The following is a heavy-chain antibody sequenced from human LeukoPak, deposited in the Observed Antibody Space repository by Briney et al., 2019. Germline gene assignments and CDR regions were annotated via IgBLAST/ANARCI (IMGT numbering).Heavy chain of an antibody. CDR2: IYYSGST. Sequence: SETLSLTCTVSGGSISSYYWSWIRQSPGKGLEWIGYIYYSGSTKYNPPLKSRVTMLVDTSNNQFSLRLNSVTAADTAVYYCARGTMAGLDYWGQGTLVTVSS. CDR3: ARGTMAGLDY. CDR1: GGSISSYY. D-gene: IGHD4/OR15-4a*01. V-gene: IGHV4-59*01. J-gene: IGHJ4*02.